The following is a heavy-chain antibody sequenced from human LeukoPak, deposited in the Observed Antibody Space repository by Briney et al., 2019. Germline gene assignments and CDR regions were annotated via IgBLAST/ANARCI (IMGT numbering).Heavy chain of an antibody. CDR3: AREGSIVVVPAIDY. Sequence: GGSLRLSCAASGFTFSSYWMSWVRQAPGKGLEWVANIKQDGSEKYYVDSVKGRFTISRDNAKNSLYLQMNSLRAEDTAVYYCAREGSIVVVPAIDYWGQGTLVTVSS. J-gene: IGHJ4*02. V-gene: IGHV3-7*01. D-gene: IGHD2-2*01. CDR1: GFTFSSYW. CDR2: IKQDGSEK.